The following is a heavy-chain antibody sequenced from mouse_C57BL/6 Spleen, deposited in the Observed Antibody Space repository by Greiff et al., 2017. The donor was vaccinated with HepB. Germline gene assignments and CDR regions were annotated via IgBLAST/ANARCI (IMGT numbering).Heavy chain of an antibody. CDR1: GYTFTSSW. D-gene: IGHD2-3*01. CDR2: IDPNRGGT. CDR3: ARKDDGYSDY. Sequence: QVQLQQPGAELVKPGATVKLSCKVSGYTFTSSWMHWVKQRPGRGLEWMGRIDPNRGGTKYNEKFKSKATLTVDKPSSTAYMQISSLTSEDSAVYYCARKDDGYSDYWGQGTTLTVSS. J-gene: IGHJ2*01. V-gene: IGHV1-72*01.